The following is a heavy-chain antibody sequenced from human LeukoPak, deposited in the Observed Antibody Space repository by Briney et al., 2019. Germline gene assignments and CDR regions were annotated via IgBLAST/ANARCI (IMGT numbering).Heavy chain of an antibody. CDR3: ARAWQWLPLDS. Sequence: PSETLSLTCTISGGSISSYYWSWVRQPAGKGLEWIGRIYTSGSTNYNPSLKSRVTMSVDMSKNQFSLKVTSVTAADTAVYYCARAWQWLPLDSWGQGTLVTVSS. V-gene: IGHV4-4*07. J-gene: IGHJ4*02. CDR2: IYTSGST. D-gene: IGHD6-19*01. CDR1: GGSISSYY.